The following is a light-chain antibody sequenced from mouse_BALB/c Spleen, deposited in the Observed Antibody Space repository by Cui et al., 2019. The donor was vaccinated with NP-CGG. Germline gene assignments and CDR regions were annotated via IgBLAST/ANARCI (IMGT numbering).Light chain of an antibody. CDR2: GTN. CDR3: ALWYSNHWV. Sequence: QAVVTQESAFTTSPSETVTLTCRSSTGAVTPSNYANWVQEKPDHLFTGLIGGTNNRAPGVPARFSGSLIGDKAALTITGAQTDDEAIYFCALWYSNHWVFGGGTKLTVL. V-gene: IGLV1*01. CDR1: TGAVTPSNY. J-gene: IGLJ1*01.